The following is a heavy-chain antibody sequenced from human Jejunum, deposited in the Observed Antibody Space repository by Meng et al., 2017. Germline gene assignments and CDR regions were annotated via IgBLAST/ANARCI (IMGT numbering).Heavy chain of an antibody. Sequence: GESLKISCAASGFTFSSYEMNWVRQAPGKGLEWVSYISTSGNTIYYADSVKGRFTISRDNAKNSLYLQMNSLRAEDTAVYYCARDDYPGSDRPQDAIDIWGQGTMVTVSS. D-gene: IGHD4-23*01. CDR2: ISTSGNTI. V-gene: IGHV3-48*03. CDR3: ARDDYPGSDRPQDAIDI. J-gene: IGHJ3*02. CDR1: GFTFSSYE.